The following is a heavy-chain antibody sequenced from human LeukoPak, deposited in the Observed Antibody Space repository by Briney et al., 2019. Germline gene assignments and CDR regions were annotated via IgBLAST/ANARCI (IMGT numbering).Heavy chain of an antibody. CDR3: ARGPGRGYSYGAYFDY. CDR1: GVSFISYG. Sequence: HPGGSLRLSCAASGVSFISYGMSWLRQAPGKGLEWVSYISSSGTTIYYADSVKGRFTISRDNAKNSLYLQMNSLRAEDTAVYYCARGPGRGYSYGAYFDYWGQGTLVTVSS. V-gene: IGHV3-48*04. D-gene: IGHD5-18*01. CDR2: ISSSGTTI. J-gene: IGHJ4*02.